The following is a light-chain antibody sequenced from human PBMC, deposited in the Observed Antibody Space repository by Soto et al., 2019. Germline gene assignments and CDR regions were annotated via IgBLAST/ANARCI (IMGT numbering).Light chain of an antibody. CDR2: DAS. V-gene: IGKV3-11*01. Sequence: EIVLTQSPATLSLSPGERATLSCGASQSVSSYLAWYQQKPGQAPRLLMYDASNRATGIPARFSGSGSGTDFTLTISSLEPEDFAVYFCQHRSSWPLTFGGGTKVDIK. J-gene: IGKJ4*01. CDR3: QHRSSWPLT. CDR1: QSVSSY.